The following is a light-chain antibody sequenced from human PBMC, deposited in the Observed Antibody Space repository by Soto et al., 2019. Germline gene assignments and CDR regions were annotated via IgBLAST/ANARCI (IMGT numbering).Light chain of an antibody. CDR3: QQANSFPWT. V-gene: IGKV1-12*01. Sequence: DIQMTQSPTSVSASVGERVTITCRASQGIGSWLAWYQHKAGKATKLLIYAASSLQSGVPSRFSGSGSGTDFTLTISSLQPEDFATYYCQQANSFPWTFGQGTKVEI. J-gene: IGKJ1*01. CDR1: QGIGSW. CDR2: AAS.